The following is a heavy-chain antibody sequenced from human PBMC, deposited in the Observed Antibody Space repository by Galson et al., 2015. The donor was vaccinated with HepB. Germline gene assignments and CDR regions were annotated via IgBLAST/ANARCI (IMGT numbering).Heavy chain of an antibody. J-gene: IGHJ6*03. CDR3: ARVVTTATHYYYYMDV. V-gene: IGHV3-21*01. Sequence: SLRLSCAASGLTFSSDTMAWVRQAPGKGLEWVSSISSSSSYIYYADSKKGRFTISRDNAKNSLFLQMNSLRAEDTTVYYCARVVTTATHYYYYMDVWGKGTTVTV. CDR2: ISSSSSYI. D-gene: IGHD4-11*01. CDR1: GLTFSSDT.